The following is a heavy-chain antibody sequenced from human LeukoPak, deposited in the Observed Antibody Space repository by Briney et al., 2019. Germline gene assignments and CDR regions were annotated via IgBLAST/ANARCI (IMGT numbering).Heavy chain of an antibody. CDR1: GFTFSDHY. D-gene: IGHD3-22*01. CDR2: TRNKANSYTT. Sequence: PGGSLRLSCAASGFTFSDHYMDWVRQAPGKGLEWVGRTRNKANSYTTEYAASVKGRFTISRDDSKNTLYLQMNSLKTEDTAVYYCTTIPHYYDSSGNDAFDIWGQGTMVTVSS. CDR3: TTIPHYYDSSGNDAFDI. J-gene: IGHJ3*02. V-gene: IGHV3-72*01.